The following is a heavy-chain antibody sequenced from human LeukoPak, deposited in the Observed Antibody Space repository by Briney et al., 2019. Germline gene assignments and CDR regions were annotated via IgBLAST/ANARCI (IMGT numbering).Heavy chain of an antibody. CDR3: ASECSRTIRYVRAY. CDR2: IRGDGSST. CDR1: GFTLSNCG. Sequence: GGSLRLSCAGSGFTLSNCGMSWVRQAPGKGLEWVSDIRGDGSSTYNEDSVKGRFTIARDNSKNTLYLQMNSLRAEDTAVYYSASECSRTIRYVRAYWGQGTLVTLSS. J-gene: IGHJ4*02. V-gene: IGHV3-23*01. D-gene: IGHD2-2*01.